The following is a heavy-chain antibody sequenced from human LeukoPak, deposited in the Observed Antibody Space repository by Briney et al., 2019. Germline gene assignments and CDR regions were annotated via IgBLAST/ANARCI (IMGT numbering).Heavy chain of an antibody. J-gene: IGHJ6*03. CDR3: ARDGPGYDFWSGYFGDYHYYMDV. Sequence: ASVKVSCKASGGTFSSYAISWVRQAPGQGLEWMGGIIPIFGTANYAQKFQGRVTITADESTSTAYMELSSLRSEDTAVYYCARDGPGYDFWSGYFGDYHYYMDVWGKGTTVTVSS. CDR2: IIPIFGTA. V-gene: IGHV1-69*13. CDR1: GGTFSSYA. D-gene: IGHD3-3*01.